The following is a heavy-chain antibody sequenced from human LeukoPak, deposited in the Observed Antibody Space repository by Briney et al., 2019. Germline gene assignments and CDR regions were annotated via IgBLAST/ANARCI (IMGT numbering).Heavy chain of an antibody. D-gene: IGHD2-8*01. CDR1: GGSISSGDYY. CDR2: IYYSGNT. Sequence: PSETLSLTCTVSGGSISSGDYYWSWIRQPPGKGLEWIGYIYYSGNTYYNPSLKSRVTISVDTSKNQFSLKLSSVTAADTAVYYCARGPVSHDFDYWGQGTLVTVSS. V-gene: IGHV4-30-4*01. J-gene: IGHJ4*02. CDR3: ARGPVSHDFDY.